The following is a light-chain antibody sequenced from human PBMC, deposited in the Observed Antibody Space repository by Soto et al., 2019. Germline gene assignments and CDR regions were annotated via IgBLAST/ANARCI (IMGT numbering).Light chain of an antibody. CDR1: QSLLHSNGHNY. V-gene: IGKV2-28*01. J-gene: IGKJ2*01. Sequence: DIVMTQSPLSLPVTPGEPASISCSSSQSLLHSNGHNYLDWYLQKPGQSPQLLIYFGSSRASEVPDRCSGSGSSTDFTLKISSMEAEDVGVYYCKQAPQSPPYTFSQGTKVEIK. CDR3: KQAPQSPPYT. CDR2: FGS.